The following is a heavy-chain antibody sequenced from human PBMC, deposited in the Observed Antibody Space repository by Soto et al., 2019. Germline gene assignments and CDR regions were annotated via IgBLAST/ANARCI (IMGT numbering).Heavy chain of an antibody. CDR2: IYHSGST. CDR1: GCSISSGGYS. D-gene: IGHD2-2*01. CDR3: ARGSSRTGVFDY. V-gene: IGHV4-30-2*01. Sequence: TLSLTCAVAGCSISSGGYSWSWIRQPPGKGLEWIGYIYHSGSTYYNPSLKSRVTISVDRSKNQFSLKLSSVTAADTAVYYCARGSSRTGVFDYWGQGTLVTVSS. J-gene: IGHJ4*02.